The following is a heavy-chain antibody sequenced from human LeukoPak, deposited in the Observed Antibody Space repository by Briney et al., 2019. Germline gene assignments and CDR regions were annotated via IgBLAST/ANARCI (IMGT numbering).Heavy chain of an antibody. CDR1: GGSISSGGYY. D-gene: IGHD6-13*01. Sequence: PSETLSLTCTVSGGSISSGGYYWSWIRQHPGKGLEWIGYIYYAGSTYYNPSLKSRVTISVDTPRNHFSLNLSSVTAADTAVYYCARSAGNGKFDYWGQGTLVTVSS. J-gene: IGHJ4*02. V-gene: IGHV4-31*03. CDR3: ARSAGNGKFDY. CDR2: IYYAGST.